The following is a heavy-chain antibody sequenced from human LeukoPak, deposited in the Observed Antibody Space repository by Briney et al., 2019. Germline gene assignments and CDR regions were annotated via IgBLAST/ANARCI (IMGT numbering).Heavy chain of an antibody. V-gene: IGHV3-48*03. CDR3: ARDRGYYDSSGPPYYFDY. Sequence: GGSLRLSCAASGFTFSSYEMNWVRQAPGKGLEWVSYISSSGSTVYYADSVKGRFTISRDNAKNSLYLQMNSLRAEDTAVYYCARDRGYYDSSGPPYYFDYWGQGTLVTVSS. J-gene: IGHJ4*02. CDR1: GFTFSSYE. CDR2: ISSSGSTV. D-gene: IGHD3-22*01.